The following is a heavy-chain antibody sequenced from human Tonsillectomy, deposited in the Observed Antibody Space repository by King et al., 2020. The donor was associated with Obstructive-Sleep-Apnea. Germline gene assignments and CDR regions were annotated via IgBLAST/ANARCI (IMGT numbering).Heavy chain of an antibody. J-gene: IGHJ4*02. D-gene: IGHD5-18*01. V-gene: IGHV4-4*02. CDR2: MYHSGSS. CDR3: ATSTAMALFQY. CDR1: GGSISSSYW. Sequence: QLQESGPGLVKPSGTLSLTCVVSGGSISSSYWWSWVRQPPGKGLGWIGEMYHSGSSNYNPSLKSRVTMSVDESKNHFSLKFSSVTASDTAVYYCATSTAMALFQYWGQGTLVTVSS.